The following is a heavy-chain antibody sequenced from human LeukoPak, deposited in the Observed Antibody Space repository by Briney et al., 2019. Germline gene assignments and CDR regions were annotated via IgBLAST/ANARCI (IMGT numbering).Heavy chain of an antibody. V-gene: IGHV3-7*01. J-gene: IGHJ4*02. CDR3: GRELDGSVDY. D-gene: IGHD3-10*01. CDR2: IQQDGIKK. CDR1: GFTFSTYW. Sequence: GGSLRLSCAASGFTFSTYWMSWVRQAPRKGLEWVANIQQDGIKKYYVDSVEGRFTISRENAKNSLFLQMRGLRADDTAVYYCGRELDGSVDYWGQGTLVTVSS.